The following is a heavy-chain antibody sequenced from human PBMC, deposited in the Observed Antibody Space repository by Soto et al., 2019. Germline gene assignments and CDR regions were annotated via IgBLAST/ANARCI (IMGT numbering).Heavy chain of an antibody. Sequence: ASVNVSCKSSGYTFTGYYMHWVRQAPGQGLEWMGGINPNSRGTNYAQKFQGRVTMTRYTSISTAYMELSRLRSDDTAVYYCAITPGIAAAGYFPDYYYYYGMDVWGQGTTVTVSS. CDR1: GYTFTGYY. V-gene: IGHV1-2*02. J-gene: IGHJ6*02. CDR2: INPNSRGT. CDR3: AITPGIAAAGYFPDYYYYYGMDV. D-gene: IGHD6-13*01.